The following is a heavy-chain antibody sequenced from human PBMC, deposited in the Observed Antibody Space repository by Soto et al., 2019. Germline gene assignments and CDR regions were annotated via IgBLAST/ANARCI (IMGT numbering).Heavy chain of an antibody. Sequence: VHLVESGGGVVQPGRSLRLSCAASGFTFSSYWMSWVRQAPGKGLEWVANIKQDGSEKYYVDSVKGRFTISRDNAKNSLYLQMNSLRAEDTAVYYCARACGLNWNYVCGFDYWGQGTLVTVSS. CDR2: IKQDGSEK. D-gene: IGHD1-7*01. CDR3: ARACGLNWNYVCGFDY. J-gene: IGHJ4*02. V-gene: IGHV3-7*01. CDR1: GFTFSSYW.